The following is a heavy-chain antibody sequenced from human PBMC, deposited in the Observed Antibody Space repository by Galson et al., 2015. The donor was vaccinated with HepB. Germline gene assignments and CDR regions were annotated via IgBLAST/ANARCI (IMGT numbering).Heavy chain of an antibody. J-gene: IGHJ3*02. CDR1: GFTFSSYG. D-gene: IGHD3-22*01. CDR2: ISYDGSNK. Sequence: SLRLSCAASGFTFSSYGMHWVRQAPGKGLEWVAVISYDGSNKYYADSVKGRFTISRDNSKNTPYLQMNSLRAEDTAVYYCAKEEYYYDSSGIAFDIWGQGTMVTVSS. V-gene: IGHV3-30*18. CDR3: AKEEYYYDSSGIAFDI.